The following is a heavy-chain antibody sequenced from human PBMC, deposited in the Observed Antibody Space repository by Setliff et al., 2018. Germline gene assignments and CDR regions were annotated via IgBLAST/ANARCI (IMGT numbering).Heavy chain of an antibody. CDR1: GGSISNYY. Sequence: ASETLSLTCTVSGGSISNYYWTWIRQPPGKGLDWIGYIYTSGSTNYNPSLKSRVTISVDTSKNQFSLKLSSVSAADTAVYYCARARSGDYSDSTGYLDYWGQGTLVTVSS. CDR3: ARARSGDYSDSTGYLDY. J-gene: IGHJ4*02. D-gene: IGHD3-22*01. V-gene: IGHV4-4*08. CDR2: IYTSGST.